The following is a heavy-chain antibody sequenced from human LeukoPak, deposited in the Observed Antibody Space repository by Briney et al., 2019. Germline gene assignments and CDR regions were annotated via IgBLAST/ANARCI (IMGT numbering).Heavy chain of an antibody. CDR3: AKLYIKDYYGSGSYDY. CDR2: ISYDGSNK. Sequence: GGSLRLSCAASGFTFSSYGVHWVRQAPGKGLEWVAVISYDGSNKYYADSVKGRFTISRDNSKNTLYLQMNSLRAEDTAVYYCAKLYIKDYYGSGSYDYWGQGTLVTVSS. D-gene: IGHD3-10*01. V-gene: IGHV3-30*18. CDR1: GFTFSSYG. J-gene: IGHJ4*02.